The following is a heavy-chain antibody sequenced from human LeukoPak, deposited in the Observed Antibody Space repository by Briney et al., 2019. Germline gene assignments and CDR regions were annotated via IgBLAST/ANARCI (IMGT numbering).Heavy chain of an antibody. CDR2: IYSGGST. D-gene: IGHD3-22*01. J-gene: IGHJ3*02. V-gene: IGHV3-66*01. Sequence: GGSLRLSCAASGFTVSSNYMSWVRQAPGKGLEWVSVIYSGGSTYYADSVKGRFTISRDNSKNTLYLQMNSLRAEDTAVYYCARDISSGYYDAFDIWGQGTMVTVSS. CDR1: GFTVSSNY. CDR3: ARDISSGYYDAFDI.